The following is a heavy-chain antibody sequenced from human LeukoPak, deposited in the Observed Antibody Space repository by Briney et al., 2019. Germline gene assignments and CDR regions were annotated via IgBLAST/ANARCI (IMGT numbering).Heavy chain of an antibody. Sequence: ASVKVSCKVSGYSLTDLSMHWVRHAPGKGLEWMGGFDPEDGETLYAQRFQGRVTMTKDTSTDTVYMELRSLKSDDTAVYYCAAPSGSFLGYYYGLDVWGRGTTVTVSS. CDR2: FDPEDGET. V-gene: IGHV1-24*01. D-gene: IGHD1-26*01. J-gene: IGHJ6*02. CDR3: AAPSGSFLGYYYGLDV. CDR1: GYSLTDLS.